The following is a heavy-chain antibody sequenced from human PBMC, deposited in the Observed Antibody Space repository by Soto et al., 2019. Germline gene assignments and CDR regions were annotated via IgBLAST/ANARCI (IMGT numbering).Heavy chain of an antibody. J-gene: IGHJ4*02. CDR2: IYYSGST. D-gene: IGHD5-18*01. CDR3: ARAGGYSYGQFDY. V-gene: IGHV4-30-4*01. Sequence: SETLSLTCTVSGGSISSGDYYWSWIRQPPGKGLEWIGYIYYSGSTYYNPSLKSRVTISVDTSKNQFSLKLSSVTAADTAVYYCARAGGYSYGQFDYWGQGTLVTVSS. CDR1: GGSISSGDYY.